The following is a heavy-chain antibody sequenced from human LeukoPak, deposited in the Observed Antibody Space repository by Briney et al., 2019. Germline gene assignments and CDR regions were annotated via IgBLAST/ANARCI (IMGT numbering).Heavy chain of an antibody. Sequence: SETLSLTCTVYSGSINNYYWNWIRQPPGKGLEWLAYIFYSGSTNYNPSLNSRVTISVDTSKNQFSLKLSSVTAADTAVYYCARDYYDSSGFSYFDSWGRGTLVTVSS. D-gene: IGHD3-22*01. J-gene: IGHJ4*02. CDR3: ARDYYDSSGFSYFDS. CDR2: IFYSGST. CDR1: SGSINNYY. V-gene: IGHV4-59*01.